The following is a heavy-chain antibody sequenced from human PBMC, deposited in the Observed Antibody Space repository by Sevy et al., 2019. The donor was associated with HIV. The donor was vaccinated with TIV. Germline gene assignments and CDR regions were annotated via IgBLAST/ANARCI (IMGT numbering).Heavy chain of an antibody. CDR3: TTDNPQDYDFWSCYFSYYYYYGMYV. D-gene: IGHD3-3*01. V-gene: IGHV3-15*07. J-gene: IGHJ6*02. CDR1: GFTFSNAW. CDR2: IKSKTDGGTT. Sequence: GGSLRLSCAASGFTFSNAWMNWVRQAPGKGLEWVGRIKSKTDGGTTDYAAPVKGRFTISRDYSQNTLDLQMSSLKTEETAVYYCTTDNPQDYDFWSCYFSYYYYYGMYVWGQGTTVTVSS.